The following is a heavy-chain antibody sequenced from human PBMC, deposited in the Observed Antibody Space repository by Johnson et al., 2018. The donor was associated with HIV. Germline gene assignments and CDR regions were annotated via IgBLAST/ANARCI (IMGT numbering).Heavy chain of an antibody. J-gene: IGHJ3*02. CDR1: GFTFSNAW. Sequence: VQLVESVGGLVKPGGSLRLACAASGFTFSNAWMNWVRQAPGKGLEWVGSIISKTDGGTTDYAAPVKGRFTISREDSKNTLSLKLTSLKTEDTAVYYCTNPDTAMATGAFDIWGQGTMVTVSS. D-gene: IGHD5-18*01. V-gene: IGHV3-15*01. CDR2: IISKTDGGTT. CDR3: TNPDTAMATGAFDI.